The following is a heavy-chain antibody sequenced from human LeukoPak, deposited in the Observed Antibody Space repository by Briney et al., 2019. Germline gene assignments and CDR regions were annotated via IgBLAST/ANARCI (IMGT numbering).Heavy chain of an antibody. CDR3: ARDATMMGNYFNY. Sequence: SETLSLTCTVSGGSISSYYWSWIRQPPGKGLEWIGYIYYSGSTNYNPSLKSRVTISVDTSKNQFSLKLSSVAAADTAVYYCARDATMMGNYFNYWGQGTLVTVSS. D-gene: IGHD5-12*01. CDR1: GGSISSYY. V-gene: IGHV4-59*12. J-gene: IGHJ4*02. CDR2: IYYSGST.